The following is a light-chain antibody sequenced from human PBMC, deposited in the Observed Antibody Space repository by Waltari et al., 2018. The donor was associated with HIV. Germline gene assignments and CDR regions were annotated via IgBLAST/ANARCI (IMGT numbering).Light chain of an antibody. CDR2: ADS. CDR1: KLGDKY. CDR3: RAWDSSTVV. Sequence: SYELTQPPSVSVSPGQTASITCSGAKLGDKYACWYQQKPGQSPVLLSYADSRRPSGIPERFSGSKSGNTATLTIRGTQAMDEADYYCRAWDSSTVVFGGGTKLTVL. J-gene: IGLJ2*01. V-gene: IGLV3-1*01.